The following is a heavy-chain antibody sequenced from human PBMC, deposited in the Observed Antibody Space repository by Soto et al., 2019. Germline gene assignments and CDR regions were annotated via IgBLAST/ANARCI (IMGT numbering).Heavy chain of an antibody. J-gene: IGHJ4*02. V-gene: IGHV4-59*08. CDR1: GCSISSYY. CDR3: ARHGEVNGSGSYYYFDY. Sequence: TSETLSLTCTFSGCSISSYYWSWIRQPPGKGLEWIGYVYYNGNTNYNPSLKSRVTISVDTSKNQFSLKLSSVTAADTAVYYCARHGEVNGSGSYYYFDYWGQGTLVTVSS. CDR2: VYYNGNT. D-gene: IGHD3-10*01.